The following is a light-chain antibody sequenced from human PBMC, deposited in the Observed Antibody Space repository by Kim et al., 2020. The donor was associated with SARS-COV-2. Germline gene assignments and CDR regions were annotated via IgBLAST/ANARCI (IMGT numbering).Light chain of an antibody. V-gene: IGLV3-1*01. CDR2: QDS. J-gene: IGLJ2*01. CDR1: KLGDKY. Sequence: SYELTQPPSVSVSPGQTASITCSGDKLGDKYACWYQQKPGQSPVLVIYQDSKRPSGSPERFSGSNSGNTATLTISGTQAMDEADYYCQAWDSLGVFGVGTQLTVL. CDR3: QAWDSLGV.